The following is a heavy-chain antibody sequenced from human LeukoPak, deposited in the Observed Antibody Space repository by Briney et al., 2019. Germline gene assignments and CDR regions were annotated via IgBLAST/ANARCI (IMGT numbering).Heavy chain of an antibody. V-gene: IGHV3-23*01. Sequence: GGSLRLSCAASGFTFSSYAMSWVRQAPGKGLEWVSAISGSGGSTYYADSVKGRFTISRDNSKNTLYLQMNSLRAEDTAVYYCAKDQVSGYYDSSGRFDYWGQGTLVTVSS. CDR1: GFTFSSYA. CDR3: AKDQVSGYYDSSGRFDY. D-gene: IGHD3-22*01. CDR2: ISGSGGST. J-gene: IGHJ4*02.